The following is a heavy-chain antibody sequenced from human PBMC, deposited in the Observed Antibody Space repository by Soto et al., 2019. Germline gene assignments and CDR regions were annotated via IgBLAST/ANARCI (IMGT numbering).Heavy chain of an antibody. CDR1: GYTFTSYF. D-gene: IGHD6-6*01. Sequence: SVKGSCKASGYTFTSYFITWVRQAPGQGLEWMGWISAYNGDTNYAQKVQGRVTMTTDTSTSTVYMELKSLKSDDTAVYFCARDQEYSTSGLYWFDLWGQGTLVTVSS. CDR2: ISAYNGDT. V-gene: IGHV1-18*04. CDR3: ARDQEYSTSGLYWFDL. J-gene: IGHJ5*02.